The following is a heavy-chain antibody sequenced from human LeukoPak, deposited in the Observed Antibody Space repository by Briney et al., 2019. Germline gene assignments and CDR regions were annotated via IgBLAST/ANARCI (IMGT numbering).Heavy chain of an antibody. CDR2: ISSSSSYI. D-gene: IGHD3-9*01. J-gene: IGHJ4*02. CDR1: GFTFSSYS. V-gene: IGHV3-21*01. CDR3: AVGHDILTGYSYSDY. Sequence: GGSLRLSCAASGFTFSSYSMNWVRQAPGKGLEWVSSISSSSSYIYYADSVKGRFTISRDNAKNSLYLQMNSLRAEDTAVYYCAVGHDILTGYSYSDYWGQGTLVTVSS.